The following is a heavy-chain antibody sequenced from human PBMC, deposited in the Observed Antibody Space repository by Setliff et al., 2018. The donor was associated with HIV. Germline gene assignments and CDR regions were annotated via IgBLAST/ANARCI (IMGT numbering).Heavy chain of an antibody. CDR3: ARAPTLFGVEYYYYFGMDV. CDR2: INPHSGDT. J-gene: IGHJ6*02. Sequence: ASVKVSCKASGYTFTGYYMHWVRQAPGQGLEWMGWINPHSGDTNYAQKFQDRVTMTWDTSVNIAYMQLSRLRSDDTAVYYCARAPTLFGVEYYYYFGMDVWGQGTTVTVSS. D-gene: IGHD3-3*01. CDR1: GYTFTGYY. V-gene: IGHV1-2*02.